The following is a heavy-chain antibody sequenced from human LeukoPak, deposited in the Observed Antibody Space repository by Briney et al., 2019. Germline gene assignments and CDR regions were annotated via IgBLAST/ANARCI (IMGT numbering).Heavy chain of an antibody. CDR3: AREDNLGSGSSPNDY. D-gene: IGHD6-19*01. CDR1: GYTLTDYY. CDR2: INPNSGGT. Sequence: ASVKVSFKASGYTLTDYYMHWVRQAPGQGLEWMGRINPNSGGTNYAQKFQGRVTMTRDTSISTAHMELSRLGSDDTAVYYCAREDNLGSGSSPNDYWGQGTLVTVSS. V-gene: IGHV1-2*06. J-gene: IGHJ4*02.